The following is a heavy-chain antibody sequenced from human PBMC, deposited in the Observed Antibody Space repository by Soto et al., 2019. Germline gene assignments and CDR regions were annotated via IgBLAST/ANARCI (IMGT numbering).Heavy chain of an antibody. D-gene: IGHD3-3*01. CDR3: ARAEDYDYWGGPPKYFDN. Sequence: KPSETLSLTCSVSGDSISRIDYYWTWIRQHPEKGLEWIGNIYFRGNTYYSPSLESRLTISVDTSKNQFSLKLTSVTAADTAVYYCARAEDYDYWGGPPKYFDNWGQGTQVTVSS. CDR2: IYFRGNT. V-gene: IGHV4-31*03. CDR1: GDSISRIDYY. J-gene: IGHJ4*02.